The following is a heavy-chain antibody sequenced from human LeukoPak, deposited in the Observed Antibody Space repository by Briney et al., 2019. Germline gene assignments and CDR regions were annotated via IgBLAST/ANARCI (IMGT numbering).Heavy chain of an antibody. CDR1: GFIFSKAW. D-gene: IGHD5-12*01. CDR3: ARLIVATIYPSSRFDY. CDR2: VTSQIDGGTT. Sequence: GGSLRLSCTTSGFIFSKAWMSWVRQAPGKGLEWVGRVTSQIDGGTTNYAAPVKGRFTMSRDDSRDTLYLQMNSLRAEDTAVYYCARLIVATIYPSSRFDYWGQGTLVTVSS. J-gene: IGHJ4*02. V-gene: IGHV3-15*01.